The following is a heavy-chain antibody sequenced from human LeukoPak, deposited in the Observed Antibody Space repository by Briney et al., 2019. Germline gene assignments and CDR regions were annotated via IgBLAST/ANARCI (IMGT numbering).Heavy chain of an antibody. J-gene: IGHJ6*03. CDR2: IGYDGSNK. D-gene: IGHD3-10*01. CDR3: SCDGAYGSGSSPPYYYYMDV. CDR1: GFTFRSHG. Sequence: PGGSLRLSCAASGFTFRSHGMHWVRQAPGKGLEWVTFIGYDGSNKYFADSVKGRFTISRDNSKNTLYLEMRVEDTAVYYCSCDGAYGSGSSPPYYYYMDVWGKGTTVTVSS. V-gene: IGHV3-30*02.